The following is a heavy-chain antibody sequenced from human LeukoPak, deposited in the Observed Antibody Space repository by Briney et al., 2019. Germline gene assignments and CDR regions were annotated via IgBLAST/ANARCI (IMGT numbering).Heavy chain of an antibody. Sequence: ASVKVSCKVSGYIFTKHGISWVRQAPGQGLEWMAWISGYNGDTKYAQNFQGRVTLTTDTFTSTVYMELRSLRSDDTAVYYCAREHDNRVPYYCGMDVWGQGTTVTVSS. CDR2: ISGYNGDT. V-gene: IGHV1-18*01. D-gene: IGHD3-22*01. CDR1: GYIFTKHG. CDR3: AREHDNRVPYYCGMDV. J-gene: IGHJ6*02.